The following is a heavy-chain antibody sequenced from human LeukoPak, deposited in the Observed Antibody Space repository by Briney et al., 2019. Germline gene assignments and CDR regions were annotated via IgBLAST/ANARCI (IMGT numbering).Heavy chain of an antibody. D-gene: IGHD3-22*01. CDR1: GYSFTSYC. V-gene: IGHV5-51*01. Sequence: PGESLKISCKHSGYSFTSYCIAWVRQMPGEGLEWMGIICPGDSDARYSPSFQGQVTISADKSISATYLQWSSLKASDTAMYYCARGGYYYDSGGAKEYYFDYWGQGTLVTVSS. CDR3: ARGGYYYDSGGAKEYYFDY. CDR2: ICPGDSDA. J-gene: IGHJ4*02.